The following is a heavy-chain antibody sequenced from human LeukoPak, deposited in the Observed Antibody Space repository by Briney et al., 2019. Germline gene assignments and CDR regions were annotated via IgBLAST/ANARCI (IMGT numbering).Heavy chain of an antibody. V-gene: IGHV1-58*02. CDR1: GFTFTSSA. CDR2: IVVGSGNT. D-gene: IGHD4-17*01. CDR3: AADSWVSGVTTSSRYNWYFDL. Sequence: GTSVKVSCKASGFTFTSSAMQWVRQARGQRLEWIGWIVVGSGNTNYAQKFQERVTITRDMSTSTAYMELSSLRSEDTAVYYCAADSWVSGVTTSSRYNWYFDLWGRGTLVTVSS. J-gene: IGHJ2*01.